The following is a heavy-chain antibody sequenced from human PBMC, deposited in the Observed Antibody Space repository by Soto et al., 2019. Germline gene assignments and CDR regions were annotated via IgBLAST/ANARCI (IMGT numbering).Heavy chain of an antibody. J-gene: IGHJ4*02. CDR3: ARAYGDCFDY. CDR2: IYYSGST. Sequence: NPSETLSLTCTVSGGSISSYYWSWIRQPPGKGLKWIGYIYYSGSTNYNPSLKSRVTISVDTSKNQFSLKLSSVTAADTAVYYCARAYGDCFDYWGQGTLVTVSS. V-gene: IGHV4-59*01. D-gene: IGHD4-17*01. CDR1: GGSISSYY.